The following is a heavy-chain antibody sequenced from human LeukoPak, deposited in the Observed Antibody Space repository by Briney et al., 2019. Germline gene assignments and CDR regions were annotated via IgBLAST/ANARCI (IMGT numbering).Heavy chain of an antibody. V-gene: IGHV3-15*04. CDR1: GFTFSNAW. CDR2: IESKTDGGTT. CDR3: AELGITMIGGV. Sequence: GGSLRLSCAASGFTFSNAWMSWVRQAPGKVLEWVGRIESKTDGGTTDYAAPVKGRFTISRDDSKNTLYLQMNSLRAEDTAVYYCAELGITMIGGVWGKGTTVTISS. D-gene: IGHD3-10*02. J-gene: IGHJ6*04.